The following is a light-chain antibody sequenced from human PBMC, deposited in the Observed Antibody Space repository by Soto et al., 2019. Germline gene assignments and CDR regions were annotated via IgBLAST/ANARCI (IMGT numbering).Light chain of an antibody. CDR1: SSYDGGYNY. J-gene: IGLJ1*01. Sequence: QSVLTQPSSVSGSPGQSITISCTGTSSYDGGYNYVSWYQQLPGKAPKLMIYDVSDRPSGVSNRLSGSKSGNTASLTISGLQDEDEADYYCSSYTSSSTYVFGTGTKVTVL. CDR2: DVS. CDR3: SSYTSSSTYV. V-gene: IGLV2-14*01.